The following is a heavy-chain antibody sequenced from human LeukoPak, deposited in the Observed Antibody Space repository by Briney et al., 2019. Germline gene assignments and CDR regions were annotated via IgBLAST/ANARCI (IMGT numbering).Heavy chain of an antibody. CDR2: INWNGGTT. CDR3: ARDLWGSSSSQLATFDY. CDR1: GFTFDDYG. J-gene: IGHJ4*02. Sequence: GGSLRLSCAASGFTFDDYGMAWVRQVPGKGLEWVAGINWNGGTTAYADSVKGRFTISRDNAKNSLYLQMNSLGAEDTAFYYCARDLWGSSSSQLATFDYWGPGTPVTVSS. V-gene: IGHV3-20*04. D-gene: IGHD6-6*01.